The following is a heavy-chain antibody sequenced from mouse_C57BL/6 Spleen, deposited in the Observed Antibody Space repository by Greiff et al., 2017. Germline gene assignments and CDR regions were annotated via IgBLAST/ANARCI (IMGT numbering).Heavy chain of an antibody. J-gene: IGHJ4*01. CDR2: IDPSDSYT. CDR1: GYTFTSYW. Sequence: QVQLQQPGAELVMPGASVKLSCKASGYTFTSYWMHWVKQRPGQGLEWIGEIDPSDSYTNYNQKFKGKSTLTVDKSSSTAYMQLSSLTSEDSAVYVCATFVYYAMDYWGQGTSVTVSS. V-gene: IGHV1-69*01. CDR3: ATFVYYAMDY.